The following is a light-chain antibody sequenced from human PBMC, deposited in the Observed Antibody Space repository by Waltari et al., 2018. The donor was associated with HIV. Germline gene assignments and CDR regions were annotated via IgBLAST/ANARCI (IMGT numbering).Light chain of an antibody. Sequence: QSAPTQPASVSGSPGQSITISCTGTSRAVGGSNYVSWYQQHPGKAPKLMIYDVSNRPSGVSNRFSGSKSGNTASLTISGLQAEDEADYYCSSYTSSSPYAFGTGTKVTVL. CDR3: SSYTSSSPYA. V-gene: IGLV2-14*03. CDR1: SRAVGGSNY. CDR2: DVS. J-gene: IGLJ1*01.